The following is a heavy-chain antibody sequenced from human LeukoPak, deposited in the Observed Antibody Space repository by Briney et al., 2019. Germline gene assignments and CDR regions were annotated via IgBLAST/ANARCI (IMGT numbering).Heavy chain of an antibody. CDR2: INPKSGDT. CDR1: GYTFSDFY. D-gene: IGHD3-16*02. CDR3: ARGRGFYDYIWGSYRYPTFDS. V-gene: IGHV1-2*04. Sequence: AASVKVSCKTSGYTFSDFYIHWVRQAPGQGLEWMGWINPKSGDTNYAQKFQGWVTVTRATSISTSYMEIGRLTSDDTAVYYCARGRGFYDYIWGSYRYPTFDSWGQGTLVSVSS. J-gene: IGHJ4*02.